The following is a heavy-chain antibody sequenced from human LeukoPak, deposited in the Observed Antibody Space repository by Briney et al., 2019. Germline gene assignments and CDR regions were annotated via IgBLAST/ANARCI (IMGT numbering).Heavy chain of an antibody. CDR3: ATRLWFGELRVNAFVDWFDP. J-gene: IGHJ5*02. CDR1: GYTLTELS. D-gene: IGHD3-10*01. V-gene: IGHV1-24*01. Sequence: ASVKVSCKVSGYTLTELSMHWVRQAPGKGLEWMGGFDPEDGETIYAQKFQGRVTMTEDTSTDTAYMELSSLRSEDTAVYYCATRLWFGELRVNAFVDWFDPWGQGTLVTVSS. CDR2: FDPEDGET.